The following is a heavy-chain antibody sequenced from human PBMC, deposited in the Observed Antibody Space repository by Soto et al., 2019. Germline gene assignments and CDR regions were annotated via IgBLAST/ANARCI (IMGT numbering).Heavy chain of an antibody. CDR2: IYYSGST. Sequence: SETLSLTCTGSGGSISSRSYYWGWIRQPPGKGMEWIGSIYYSGSTYYNPSLKSRVTISVDTSKNHFSLKLSSVTAADTAVYYCAGLKYYDTSDYLAYWGQGTLVTVSS. CDR1: GGSISSRSYY. D-gene: IGHD3-22*01. V-gene: IGHV4-39*02. CDR3: AGLKYYDTSDYLAY. J-gene: IGHJ4*02.